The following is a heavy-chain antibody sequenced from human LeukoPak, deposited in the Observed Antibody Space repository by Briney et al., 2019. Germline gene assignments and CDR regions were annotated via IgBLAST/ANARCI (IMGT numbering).Heavy chain of an antibody. D-gene: IGHD3-10*01. Sequence: ESLKISCNRSGYTFGSYWIAWVRQMPGKGLEWLGIIYPGDSDTRYRPSFEGQVTISANKSITTAYLQWTSLQASDTAIYYCARTSGSSHFDYWGQGTLVTVSS. V-gene: IGHV5-51*01. CDR2: IYPGDSDT. CDR3: ARTSGSSHFDY. CDR1: GYTFGSYW. J-gene: IGHJ4*02.